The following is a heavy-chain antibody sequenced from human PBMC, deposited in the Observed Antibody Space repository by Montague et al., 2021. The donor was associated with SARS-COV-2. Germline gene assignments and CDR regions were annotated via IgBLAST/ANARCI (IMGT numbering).Heavy chain of an antibody. V-gene: IGHV4-34*01. CDR3: ARLGDGVVPSPILGVGPYYSYYYMDV. CDR1: GGSFSTYS. D-gene: IGHD3-10*01. Sequence: SETLSLICAVHGGSFSTYSWNWIRQPPGKGLEWIGEIHHGRSTNYNPSLKSRVTISADTSKNQFSLKLTSVAAADTAVYYCARLGDGVVPSPILGVGPYYSYYYMDVWGKGTTVTVSS. CDR2: IHHGRST. J-gene: IGHJ6*03.